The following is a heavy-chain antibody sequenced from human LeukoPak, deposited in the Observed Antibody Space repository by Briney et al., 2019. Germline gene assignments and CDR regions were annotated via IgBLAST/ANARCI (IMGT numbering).Heavy chain of an antibody. V-gene: IGHV3-30*18. CDR2: ISYHGSNI. J-gene: IGHJ4*02. Sequence: GGSLRLSCAASGFTFSSYSMNWVRQAPGKGLEWVAFISYHGSNIYYADSVKGRFTISRDNSRNTLYLQMNSLRAEDTALYYCAKDRAAAGTSALDYWGQGTLVTVSS. CDR3: AKDRAAAGTSALDY. CDR1: GFTFSSYS. D-gene: IGHD6-13*01.